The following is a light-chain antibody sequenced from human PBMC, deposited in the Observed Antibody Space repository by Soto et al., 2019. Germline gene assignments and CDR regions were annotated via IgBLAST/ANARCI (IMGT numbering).Light chain of an antibody. V-gene: IGLV2-8*01. CDR2: GVS. J-gene: IGLJ1*01. CDR3: SSYAGSNNFV. CDR1: SSDVGGYNY. Sequence: QSALTQPPSASGSPGQSVTISCTGTSSDVGGYNYVSWYQQHPGKAPKLMIYGVSERPSGVPDRFSGSKSSNTASLTVSGLQAEDEADYYCSSYAGSNNFVFGTGTKVPS.